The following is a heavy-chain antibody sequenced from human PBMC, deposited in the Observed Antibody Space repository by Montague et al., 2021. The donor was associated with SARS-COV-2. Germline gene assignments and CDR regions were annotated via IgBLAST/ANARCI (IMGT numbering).Heavy chain of an antibody. D-gene: IGHD4-17*01. J-gene: IGHJ4*02. CDR1: GDSVSSSDHY. CDR3: ARRRLREDYFDF. Sequence: SETLSLTCTVSGDSVSSSDHYWGWLRQPPGKGLEWLGIVYYRGYTYYNPSVKGRVTMSIDASKNQFSLKLNSLTATDTAIYHCARRRLREDYFDFWGQGTLLTVSS. V-gene: IGHV4-39*01. CDR2: VYYRGYT.